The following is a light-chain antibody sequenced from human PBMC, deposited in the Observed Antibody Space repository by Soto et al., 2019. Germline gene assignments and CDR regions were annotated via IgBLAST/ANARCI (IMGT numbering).Light chain of an antibody. Sequence: DIQMTQSPSSLSASVGDRVTITCRASQSISRYLNWYQQKPGKAPKLLIHAASSLQSGVPSTFSGSGSGTDFPLTISSLQPEDFATYYCQQTYSTPFTFGQGTRLDIK. J-gene: IGKJ5*01. CDR2: AAS. V-gene: IGKV1-39*01. CDR3: QQTYSTPFT. CDR1: QSISRY.